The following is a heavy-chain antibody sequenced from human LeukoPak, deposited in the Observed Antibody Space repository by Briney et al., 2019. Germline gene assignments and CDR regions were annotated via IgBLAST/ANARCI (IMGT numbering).Heavy chain of an antibody. V-gene: IGHV1-2*02. CDR3: ARDAIVRDYSNSDY. J-gene: IGHJ4*02. CDR2: INPNSGGT. D-gene: IGHD4-11*01. CDR1: GYTFTGYY. Sequence: ASVKVSCKASGYTFTGYYIHWERQAPGQGLEWMGWINPNSGGTNYAQKFQGRVTMTRDTSISTAYMELSRLTSDDTAVYYCARDAIVRDYSNSDYWGQGTLVTVSS.